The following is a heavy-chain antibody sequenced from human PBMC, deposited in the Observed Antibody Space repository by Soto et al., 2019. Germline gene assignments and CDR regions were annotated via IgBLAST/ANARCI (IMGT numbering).Heavy chain of an antibody. J-gene: IGHJ6*02. Sequence: QVQLVESGGGVVQPGRSLRLSCAASGFTFSSFAMHWVRQIPGKGLEWVAVISYDGDNEYYSDSVKGRFTISRDNYKNTLSLQMNTLGTEDTALYYCARTRVDSSGQYYSGRYDMDVWGQGTTVTVSS. CDR1: GFTFSSFA. D-gene: IGHD3-22*01. V-gene: IGHV3-30-3*01. CDR2: ISYDGDNE. CDR3: ARTRVDSSGQYYSGRYDMDV.